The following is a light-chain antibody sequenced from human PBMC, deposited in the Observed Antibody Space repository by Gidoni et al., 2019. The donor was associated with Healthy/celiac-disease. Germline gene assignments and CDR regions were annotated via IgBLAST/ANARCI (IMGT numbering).Light chain of an antibody. CDR1: SSDVGIYNL. CDR2: KGS. CDR3: CSYAGSSTFPYV. Sequence: QSALTQPASVSGSPGQSITISCTGTSSDVGIYNLVSWYQQHQGKAPKLIIYKGSKRPSGVSNRFSGSKAGNTASLTLSGLQAEDEADYYCCSYAGSSTFPYVFGTGTKVTVL. V-gene: IGLV2-23*03. J-gene: IGLJ1*01.